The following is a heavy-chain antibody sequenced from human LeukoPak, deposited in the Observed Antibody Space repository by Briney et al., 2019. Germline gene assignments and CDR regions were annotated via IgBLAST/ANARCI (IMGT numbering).Heavy chain of an antibody. CDR3: ASSHDSIAVAGTGGDYYYYGMDV. V-gene: IGHV1-2*02. CDR2: INPNSGGT. CDR1: GYTFTSYY. Sequence: GASVKVSCKASGYTFTSYYMHWVRQAPGQGLEWMGWINPNSGGTNYAQKFQGRVTMTRDTSISTAYMELSRLRSDDTAVYYCASSHDSIAVAGTGGDYYYYGMDVWGQGTTVTVSS. J-gene: IGHJ6*02. D-gene: IGHD6-19*01.